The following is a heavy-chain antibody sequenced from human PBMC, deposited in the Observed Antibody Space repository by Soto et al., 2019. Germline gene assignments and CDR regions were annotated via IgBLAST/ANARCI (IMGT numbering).Heavy chain of an antibody. J-gene: IGHJ6*02. CDR3: ERQDYQYEHKRSDYYYYYGMHV. D-gene: IGHD2-8*01. CDR2: IYYSGST. CDR1: GGSISSSSYY. Sequence: SETLSLSCTVSGGSISSSSYYWGWIRQPPGKGLEWIGSIYYSGSTYYNPSLKSRVTISVDTSKNQFSLKLSSVTAADTAVYYCERQDYQYEHKRSDYYYYYGMHVWGQRTTVTVSS. V-gene: IGHV4-39*01.